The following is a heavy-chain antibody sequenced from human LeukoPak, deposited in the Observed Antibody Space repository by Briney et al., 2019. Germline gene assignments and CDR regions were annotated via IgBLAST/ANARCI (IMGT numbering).Heavy chain of an antibody. V-gene: IGHV4-59*01. CDR1: GGSITTSY. CDR3: ARDVPVATSDAFDI. D-gene: IGHD2-15*01. Sequence: LETLSLTCTVSGGSITTSYWSWIRQPPGKGLEWIGYMSDTGRTNYNPSLKSRVTLSLDTSKNQFSLKLTSVTAADTAIYYCARDVPVATSDAFDIWGQGTRVTVSS. CDR2: MSDTGRT. J-gene: IGHJ3*02.